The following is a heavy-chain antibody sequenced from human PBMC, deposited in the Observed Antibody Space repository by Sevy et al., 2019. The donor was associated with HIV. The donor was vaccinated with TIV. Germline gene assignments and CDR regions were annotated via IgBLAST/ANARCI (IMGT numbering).Heavy chain of an antibody. D-gene: IGHD1-26*01. CDR1: GFTFSNFG. CDR2: ISSSGNIV. CDR3: AREGYSGNFLDF. Sequence: GGSLRLSCVASGFTFSNFGMNWVRLAPGKGLEWASYISSSGNIVYYADSVKGRFTISRDNAKNSLFLQMNSLRAEDTAVYFCAREGYSGNFLDFWGQGTLVTVSS. J-gene: IGHJ4*02. V-gene: IGHV3-48*01.